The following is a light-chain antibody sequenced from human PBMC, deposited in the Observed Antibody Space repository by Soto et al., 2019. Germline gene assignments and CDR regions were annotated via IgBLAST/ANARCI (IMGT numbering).Light chain of an antibody. J-gene: IGKJ1*01. Sequence: DIQMTQSPSTLSAYVGDRFTITCLASQSISSWLAWYQQKPGKAPKLLIYKASSLESGVPSRFSGSGSGTEFTLTISSLQPDDFASYYCQKYNRYSQKFGQGTKVDIK. CDR3: QKYNRYSQK. CDR1: QSISSW. CDR2: KAS. V-gene: IGKV1-5*03.